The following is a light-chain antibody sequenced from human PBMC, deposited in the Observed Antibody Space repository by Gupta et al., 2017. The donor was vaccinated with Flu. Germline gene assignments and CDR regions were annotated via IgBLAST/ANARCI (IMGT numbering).Light chain of an antibody. J-gene: IGLJ1*01. V-gene: IGLV2-8*01. CDR3: SSYAGSNSWGV. CDR2: EVN. CDR1: SGDVGGYNY. Sequence: SPLPQPPSASGSPGQSVTISCTGTSGDVGGYNYVSWYQQYPGKAPKLMIYEVNKRPSGVPDRFSGSKSGNTASLTVSGLQAEDEADYYCSSYAGSNSWGVFGTGTKVTVL.